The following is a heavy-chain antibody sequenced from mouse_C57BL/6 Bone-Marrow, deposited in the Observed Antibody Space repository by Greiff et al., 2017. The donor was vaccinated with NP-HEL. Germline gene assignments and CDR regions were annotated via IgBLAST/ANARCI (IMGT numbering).Heavy chain of an antibody. CDR2: IDPSDSYT. Sequence: VKLQQPGAELVMPGASVKLSCKASGYTFTSYWMHWVKQRPGQGLEWIGEIDPSDSYTNYNQKFKGKSTLTVDKSSSTAYMQLSSLTSEDSAVYYCARGSMTHYYGSSYWGQGTTLTVSS. CDR1: GYTFTSYW. D-gene: IGHD1-1*01. V-gene: IGHV1-69*01. CDR3: ARGSMTHYYGSSY. J-gene: IGHJ2*01.